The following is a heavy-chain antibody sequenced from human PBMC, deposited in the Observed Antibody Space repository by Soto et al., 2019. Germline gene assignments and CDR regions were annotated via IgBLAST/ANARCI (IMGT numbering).Heavy chain of an antibody. D-gene: IGHD1-26*01. CDR3: ARDSSTTMDV. V-gene: IGHV4-31*03. CDR1: GGSVSSGGYY. J-gene: IGHJ6*02. Sequence: PSETLSLTCTVSGGSVSSGGYYWSWIRQHPGKGLEWIGYIYYSGSTYYNPSLKSRVTISVDTSKNQFSLKLSSVTAADTAVYYCARDSSTTMDVWGQGTTVTVSS. CDR2: IYYSGST.